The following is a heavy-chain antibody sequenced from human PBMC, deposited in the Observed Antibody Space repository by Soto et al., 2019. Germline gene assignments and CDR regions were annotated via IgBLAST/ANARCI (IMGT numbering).Heavy chain of an antibody. CDR3: ARDRVYCITTNCPFDK. V-gene: IGHV3-21*01. CDR2: IGPTSDFT. Sequence: PGGSLRLSCAASGFAFNKYTINWVRQAPGKGLEWVSSIGPTSDFTSYTDSVRGRFTISRDNAKNSLYLQVSSLRVEDTAVYYCARDRVYCITTNCPFDKWGQGTLVTVSS. D-gene: IGHD2-2*01. J-gene: IGHJ4*02. CDR1: GFAFNKYT.